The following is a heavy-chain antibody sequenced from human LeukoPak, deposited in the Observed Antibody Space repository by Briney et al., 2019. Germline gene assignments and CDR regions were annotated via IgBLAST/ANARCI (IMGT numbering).Heavy chain of an antibody. CDR3: ARGWAANNWFDP. CDR2: MNPNSGNT. D-gene: IGHD2-15*01. Sequence: ASVTVSCKASGYTFTSYDINWVRQATGQGLEWMGWMNPNSGNTGYAQKFQGRVTMTRNTSISTAYMELSSLRSEDTAVYYCARGWAANNWFDPWGQGTLVTVSS. CDR1: GYTFTSYD. V-gene: IGHV1-8*01. J-gene: IGHJ5*02.